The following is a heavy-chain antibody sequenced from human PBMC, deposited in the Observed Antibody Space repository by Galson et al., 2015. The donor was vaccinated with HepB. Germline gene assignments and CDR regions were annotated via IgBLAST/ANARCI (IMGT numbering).Heavy chain of an antibody. V-gene: IGHV3-11*06. CDR1: GFTFSDYY. J-gene: IGHJ6*02. CDR3: ARDGAGRSHYYYHGMDV. D-gene: IGHD3-10*01. Sequence: SLRLSCAASGFTFSDYYMSWIRQAPGKGLEWVSYISSSSSYTDYADSVKGRFTISRDNVKNSLYLQMNSLRDEDTAVYYCARDGAGRSHYYYHGMDVWGQGTTVTVSS. CDR2: ISSSSSYT.